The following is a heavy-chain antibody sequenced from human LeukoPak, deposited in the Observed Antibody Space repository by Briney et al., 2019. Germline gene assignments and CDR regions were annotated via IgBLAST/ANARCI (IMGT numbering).Heavy chain of an antibody. J-gene: IGHJ3*02. CDR3: TRDHHRRHYDSQARNTFDI. D-gene: IGHD3-22*01. CDR2: ISRTTRYI. Sequence: PGGSLRLSCAASGFTFSDYYMNWVRQAPGKGLEWVSSISRTTRYIYYADSVKGRFTISRDNSKNSLYLQMNSLRAEDTAVYYCTRDHHRRHYDSQARNTFDIWGQGTMVTVSS. CDR1: GFTFSDYY. V-gene: IGHV3-21*01.